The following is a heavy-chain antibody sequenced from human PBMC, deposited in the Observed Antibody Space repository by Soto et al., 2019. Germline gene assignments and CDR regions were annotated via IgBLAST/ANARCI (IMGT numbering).Heavy chain of an antibody. CDR1: GFTFSRYS. CDR3: AGPVEGSTTSCTR. J-gene: IGHJ4*02. Sequence: GGSLRLSCAASGFTFSRYSMDWVRQAPGKGLEWVSYISSSSNSIYYADSVKGRFTISRDNAKNSLHLQMNSLRAEDTAVYYCAGPVEGSTTSCTRWGKGTLVTVSS. CDR2: ISSSSNSI. D-gene: IGHD2-2*01. V-gene: IGHV3-48*01.